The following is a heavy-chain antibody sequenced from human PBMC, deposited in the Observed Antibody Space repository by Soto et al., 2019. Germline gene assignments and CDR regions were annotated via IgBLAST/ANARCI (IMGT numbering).Heavy chain of an antibody. V-gene: IGHV4-59*01. CDR2: IYYSGST. Sequence: QVQLQESGPGLVKPSETLSLTCTVSGGSIRSYYWSWIRQPPGKGLEWFGYIYYSGSTHYNPSLKSRVTISVDTSKNQFSLKLSSVTAADTAVYYCARDGESAVAGFGYWGQGTLVTVSS. D-gene: IGHD6-19*01. J-gene: IGHJ4*02. CDR1: GGSIRSYY. CDR3: ARDGESAVAGFGY.